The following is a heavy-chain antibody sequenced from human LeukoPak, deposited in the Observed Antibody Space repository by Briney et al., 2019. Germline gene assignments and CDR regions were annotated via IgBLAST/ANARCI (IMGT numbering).Heavy chain of an antibody. CDR3: ARYSSSGGYFDY. D-gene: IGHD6-13*01. CDR1: GCSISSYY. V-gene: IGHV4-59*01. Sequence: SETLSLTCTVSGCSISSYYWSWIRQPPGKGLEWIGYIYYSGSTNYNPSLKSRVTISVDTSKNQFSLKLSSVTAADTAVYYCARYSSSGGYFDYWGQGTLVTVSS. J-gene: IGHJ4*02. CDR2: IYYSGST.